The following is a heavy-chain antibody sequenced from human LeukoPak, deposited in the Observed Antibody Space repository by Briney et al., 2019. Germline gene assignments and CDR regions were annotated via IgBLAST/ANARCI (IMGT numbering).Heavy chain of an antibody. Sequence: PGRSLRLSCAASGFTFSGYAMHWVRRAPGKGLEWVAVISFDGRNEYYGDSVKGRFTISRDNSKNTLYLEMNSLRAEDTAIYLCGRDLVGGALDIWGQGTMVTVSS. CDR2: ISFDGRNE. J-gene: IGHJ3*02. D-gene: IGHD1-26*01. CDR1: GFTFSGYA. CDR3: GRDLVGGALDI. V-gene: IGHV3-30*04.